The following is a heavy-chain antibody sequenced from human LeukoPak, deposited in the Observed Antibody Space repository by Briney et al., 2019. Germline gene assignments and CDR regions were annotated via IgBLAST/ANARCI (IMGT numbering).Heavy chain of an antibody. D-gene: IGHD3-22*01. V-gene: IGHV3-23*01. Sequence: PGGSLRLSCAASGFTFSSYAMNWVRQAPGKGQEWVSGISSSGGWTYYADSVKGRFTISRDNSKNTLYQQIKSLRAEDTAVYYCAKGFDSSGYSAGFDYWGQGTLVTVSS. CDR1: GFTFSSYA. CDR3: AKGFDSSGYSAGFDY. CDR2: ISSSGGWT. J-gene: IGHJ4*02.